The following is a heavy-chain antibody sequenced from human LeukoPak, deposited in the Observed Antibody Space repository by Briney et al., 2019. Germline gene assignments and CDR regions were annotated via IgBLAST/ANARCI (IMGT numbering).Heavy chain of an antibody. CDR2: IRSDGNDE. CDR1: GFTFSSYG. V-gene: IGHV3-30*02. CDR3: TGGGGYCSGGRCYGHYSMDV. Sequence: PGGSLRLSCAASGFTFSSYGMHWVRRAPGKGLEWVAYIRSDGNDEHYEDSVKGRFTISRDNSKNTLYLQMSSLRAEDTAVYYCTGGGGYCSGGRCYGHYSMDVWGQGTTVTVSS. D-gene: IGHD2-15*01. J-gene: IGHJ6*02.